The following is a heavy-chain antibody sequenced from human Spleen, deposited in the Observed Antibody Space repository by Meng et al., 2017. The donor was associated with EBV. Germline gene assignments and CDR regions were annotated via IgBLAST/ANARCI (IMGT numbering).Heavy chain of an antibody. CDR2: VTPLFGTA. CDR1: RGIFKSFV. CDR3: GRSLSGDPYFDS. Sequence: QGQLAQSGGGVKKHGSAVKVYCKASRGIFKSFVFGWVRQAPGQKFELMGAVTPLFGTAEYAQTFQGRLTITADDSTSSVSMELTSLRSEDTAVYYCGRSLSGDPYFDSWGQGTLVTVSS. J-gene: IGHJ4*02. V-gene: IGHV1-69*01. D-gene: IGHD4-17*01.